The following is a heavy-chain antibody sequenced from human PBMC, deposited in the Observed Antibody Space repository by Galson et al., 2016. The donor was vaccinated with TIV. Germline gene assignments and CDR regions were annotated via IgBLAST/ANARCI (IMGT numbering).Heavy chain of an antibody. J-gene: IGHJ4*02. V-gene: IGHV4-61*02. CDR3: ARRRDDGFDY. CDR2: NYTSGSI. D-gene: IGHD3-16*01. Sequence: TLSLTCTVSGGSINSGSYFWTWIRQPAGKGLEWIGRNYTSGSIHYSPSLESRVTVSIDTSKNQFSLKLNSVTAADTAVYYCARRRDDGFDYWGQGTLVTVSS. CDR1: GGSINSGSYF.